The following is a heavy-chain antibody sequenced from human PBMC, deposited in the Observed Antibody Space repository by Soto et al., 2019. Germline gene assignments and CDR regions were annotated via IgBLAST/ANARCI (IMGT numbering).Heavy chain of an antibody. J-gene: IGHJ5*02. CDR1: GFTFSSYA. CDR3: ARGRPGYCSGGSCYSYWFDP. Sequence: GGSLRLSCAASGFTFSSYAMHWVRQAPGKGLEWVAVISYDGSNKYYADSVKGRFTISRDNSKNTLYLQMNSLRAEDTAVYYCARGRPGYCSGGSCYSYWFDPWGQGTLVTVSS. CDR2: ISYDGSNK. D-gene: IGHD2-15*01. V-gene: IGHV3-30-3*01.